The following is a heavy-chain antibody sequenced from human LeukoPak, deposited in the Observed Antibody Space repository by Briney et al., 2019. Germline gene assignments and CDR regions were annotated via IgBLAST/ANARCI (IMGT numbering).Heavy chain of an antibody. CDR2: IYHSGST. Sequence: SSGTLSLTCAVSGGSISSSNWWSWVRQPPGKGLEWIGEIYHSGSTYYNPSLKSRVTISVDTSKNQFSLKLSSVTAADTAVYYCARAPPYYGSGRNYFDYWGQGTLVTVSS. CDR1: GGSISSSNW. V-gene: IGHV4-4*02. J-gene: IGHJ4*02. CDR3: ARAPPYYGSGRNYFDY. D-gene: IGHD3-10*01.